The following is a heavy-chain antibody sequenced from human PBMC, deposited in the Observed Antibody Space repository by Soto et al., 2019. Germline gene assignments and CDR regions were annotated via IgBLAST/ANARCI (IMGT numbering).Heavy chain of an antibody. J-gene: IGHJ5*02. Sequence: GGSLRLSCAASGFTFSNAWMSWVRQVPGKGLEWVGRIKSKTDGGTTDYAAPVKGRFAISRDDSKNTLYLQMNSLKTEDTAVYYCTLVRFVVLDGPKWFDPWGQGTLVTVSS. V-gene: IGHV3-15*01. D-gene: IGHD2-2*01. CDR2: IKSKTDGGTT. CDR1: GFTFSNAW. CDR3: TLVRFVVLDGPKWFDP.